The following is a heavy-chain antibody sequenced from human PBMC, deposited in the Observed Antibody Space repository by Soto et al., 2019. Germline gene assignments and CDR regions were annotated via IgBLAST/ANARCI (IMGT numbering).Heavy chain of an antibody. Sequence: XGTLSLTFAVYGGSSVGYYWSWIRQPPGKGLEWIGEINHSGSTNYNPPPKSRVTISVDTSKKQFSLKLSSVTAADTAVYYCAVTTVTSWDWGQGTLVTVSS. CDR1: GGSSVGYY. CDR3: AVTTVTSWD. J-gene: IGHJ4*02. D-gene: IGHD4-17*01. CDR2: INHSGST. V-gene: IGHV4-34*01.